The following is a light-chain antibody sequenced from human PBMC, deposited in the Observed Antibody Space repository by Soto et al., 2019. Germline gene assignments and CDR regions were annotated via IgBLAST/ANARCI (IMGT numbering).Light chain of an antibody. CDR3: QVWDSSSDSYV. CDR1: NIGSKS. Sequence: SYELTQPPSVSVAPGQTARITCGGNNIGSKSVHWYQQKPGQAPVLVVYVDSDRPSGIPERFSGSNSGNTATLTISRVEAGDEADYYCQVWDSSSDSYVFGTGTKVTVL. CDR2: VDS. V-gene: IGLV3-21*02. J-gene: IGLJ1*01.